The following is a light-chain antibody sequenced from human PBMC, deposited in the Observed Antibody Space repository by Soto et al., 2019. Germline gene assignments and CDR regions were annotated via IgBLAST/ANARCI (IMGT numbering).Light chain of an antibody. CDR2: DAS. V-gene: IGKV1-5*01. CDR3: QQYESYSLT. CDR1: HSIRDC. Sequence: DIHMTQSPSTLSASVGDRVTITCRASHSIRDCLAWYQQKPGKAPKLLIYDASNLESGGPSRFSGIGSGTESTLTISSLKPDDFATYNCQQYESYSLTFGGGTRVEIK. J-gene: IGKJ4*01.